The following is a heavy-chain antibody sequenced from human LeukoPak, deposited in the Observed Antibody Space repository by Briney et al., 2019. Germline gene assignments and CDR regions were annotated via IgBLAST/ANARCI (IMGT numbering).Heavy chain of an antibody. D-gene: IGHD3-22*01. CDR1: GFTFSSYA. CDR2: ISGSGGST. J-gene: IGHJ5*02. V-gene: IGHV3-23*01. CDR3: AKDGKYYYDSSGYYYH. Sequence: PGASLRLSCAASGFTFSSYAMSWVRQAPGKGLEWVSAISGSGGSTYYADSVKGRFTISRDNSKNTLYLQMNSLRAEDTAVYYCAKDGKYYYDSSGYYYHWGQGTLVTVSS.